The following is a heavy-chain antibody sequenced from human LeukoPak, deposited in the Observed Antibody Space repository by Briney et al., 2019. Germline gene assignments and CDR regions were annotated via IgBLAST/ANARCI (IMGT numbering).Heavy chain of an antibody. CDR3: AREIYMQWLALGGFDY. D-gene: IGHD6-19*01. CDR2: IIPIVGTA. Sequence: GASVKHSCKASGGTFSSYAISWVRQAPGQGLEWMGGIIPIVGTANYAQKLQGRVTITADKSTSTAYMELSSLRSEDTAVYYCAREIYMQWLALGGFDYWGQGTLVTVSS. CDR1: GGTFSSYA. V-gene: IGHV1-69*06. J-gene: IGHJ4*02.